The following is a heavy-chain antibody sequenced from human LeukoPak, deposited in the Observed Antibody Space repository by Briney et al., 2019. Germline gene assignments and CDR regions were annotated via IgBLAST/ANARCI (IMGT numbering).Heavy chain of an antibody. D-gene: IGHD6-13*01. J-gene: IGHJ4*02. CDR3: ARGGVVVAAAGMGFDY. Sequence: PGGSLRLSCAASGFTFSSYGMHWVRQAPGKGLEWAAFIRYDGSDKYYADSVKGRFTISRDNSKNTLYLQMNSLRAEDTAVYYCARGGVVVAAAGMGFDYWGQGTLVTVSS. V-gene: IGHV3-30*02. CDR1: GFTFSSYG. CDR2: IRYDGSDK.